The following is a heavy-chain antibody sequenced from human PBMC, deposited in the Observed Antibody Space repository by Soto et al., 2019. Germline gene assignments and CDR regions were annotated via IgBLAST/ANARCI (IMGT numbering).Heavy chain of an antibody. CDR2: ISGSGATT. Sequence: VGSLRLSCAASGITFIADAMSWVRQAPGKGLEWVSAISGSGATTYYADSVKGRFTISRDKSKNTLYLQMNSLRAEDTALYYCAKSFSSNWYDYFDYWGQGSLVTVSS. J-gene: IGHJ4*02. D-gene: IGHD6-13*01. CDR1: GITFIADA. CDR3: AKSFSSNWYDYFDY. V-gene: IGHV3-23*01.